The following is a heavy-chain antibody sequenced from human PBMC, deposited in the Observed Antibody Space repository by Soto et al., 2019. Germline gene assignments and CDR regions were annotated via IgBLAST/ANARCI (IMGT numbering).Heavy chain of an antibody. CDR1: GGFVSSGNYY. Sequence: QEQLQQWGAGLLKPSETLSLTCAVYGGFVSSGNYYWSWIRQPPGKGLEWIGGMSHSGGTHFNPSLKSRVPISVDTSKNQFSLKMSSVTAADTVLYYCARVERGTATTVVDAFDIWGPGTMVTVSS. J-gene: IGHJ3*02. CDR3: ARVERGTATTVVDAFDI. V-gene: IGHV4-34*01. CDR2: MSHSGGT. D-gene: IGHD1-1*01.